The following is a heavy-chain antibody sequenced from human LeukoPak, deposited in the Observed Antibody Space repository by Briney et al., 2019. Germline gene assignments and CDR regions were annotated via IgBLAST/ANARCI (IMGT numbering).Heavy chain of an antibody. V-gene: IGHV3-30-3*01. D-gene: IGHD6-19*01. CDR3: ARDWKGIAVAGTSYYYYGMDV. Sequence: GGSLRLSCAASGFTFSSYAMHWVRQAPGKGLEWVAVISYDGSNKYYADSVKGRFTISRDNSKNTLYLQMNSLRAEDTAVYYCARDWKGIAVAGTSYYYYGMDVWGQGTTVTVSS. CDR1: GFTFSSYA. CDR2: ISYDGSNK. J-gene: IGHJ6*02.